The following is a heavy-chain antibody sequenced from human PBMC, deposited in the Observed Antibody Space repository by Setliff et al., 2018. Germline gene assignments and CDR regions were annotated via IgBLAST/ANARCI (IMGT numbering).Heavy chain of an antibody. D-gene: IGHD2-21*01. CDR2: VYTTWST. CDR1: GGSVGNSYYY. CDR3: VRSAVYCASDCYPRYFDS. J-gene: IGHJ4*02. V-gene: IGHV4-61*02. Sequence: SETLSLTCTVSGGSVGNSYYYWNWIRQPAGKGLEWIGRVYTTWSTNYNPSLKSRVTISLDTSKRQFFLKLNSVTSADTAVYYCVRSAVYCASDCYPRYFDSWGQGTLVNVSS.